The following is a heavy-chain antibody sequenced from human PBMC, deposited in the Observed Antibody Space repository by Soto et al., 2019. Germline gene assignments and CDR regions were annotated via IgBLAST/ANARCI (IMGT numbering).Heavy chain of an antibody. D-gene: IGHD2-2*01. J-gene: IGHJ1*01. CDR2: IWYDGSNK. Sequence: QVQLVESGGGVVQPGRSLRLSCAASGFTFSSYGMHWVRQAPGKGLEWVAVIWYDGSNKYYADSVKGRFTISRDNSKNTLYLKMNSLRDEDTAVYYCARDSSHWGIYCSSTSCYGGYFQHWGQGTLVTVSS. V-gene: IGHV3-33*01. CDR3: ARDSSHWGIYCSSTSCYGGYFQH. CDR1: GFTFSSYG.